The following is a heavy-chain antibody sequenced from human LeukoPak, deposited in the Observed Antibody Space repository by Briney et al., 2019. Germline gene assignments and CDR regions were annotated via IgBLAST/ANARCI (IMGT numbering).Heavy chain of an antibody. D-gene: IGHD6-19*01. CDR2: VYSGGSI. Sequence: GGSLRLSCAASGFTFSNYWMHWVRQAPGKGLEWVSIVYSGGSIYYADSVKGRFTTSRHNSNNTLDLQMNSLRTEDTAMYYCARSYNSAWLDYWGQGTLVTVSS. CDR3: ARSYNSAWLDY. V-gene: IGHV3-53*04. CDR1: GFTFSNYW. J-gene: IGHJ4*02.